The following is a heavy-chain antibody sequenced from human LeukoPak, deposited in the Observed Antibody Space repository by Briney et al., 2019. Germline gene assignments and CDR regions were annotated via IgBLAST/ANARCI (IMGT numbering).Heavy chain of an antibody. V-gene: IGHV3-7*03. CDR2: IKQDGSEK. D-gene: IGHD3-9*01. Sequence: GGSLRLSCAASGFTFSNYWMSRVRQAPGKGLEWVANIKQDGSEKYYVDSVKGRFTISRDNAKNSLYLQMNSLRAEDTAVYYCARGWRYLDWGQGTLVTVSS. J-gene: IGHJ1*01. CDR3: ARGWRYLD. CDR1: GFTFSNYW.